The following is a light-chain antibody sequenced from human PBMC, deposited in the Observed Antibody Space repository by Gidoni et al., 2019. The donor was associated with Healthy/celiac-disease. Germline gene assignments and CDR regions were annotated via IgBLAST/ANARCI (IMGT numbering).Light chain of an antibody. V-gene: IGLV3-21*02. CDR3: QVWDSSSAV. CDR1: NIGSKS. CDR2: DDS. Sequence: SYVLTQPPSVSVAPGQTARITCGGNNIGSKSVHWYQQKPGQAPVLVVYDDSDRPSGIPGRFSGSNSGNTATLTISRVEAGDEADYYCQVWDSSSAVFGGGTKLTVL. J-gene: IGLJ2*01.